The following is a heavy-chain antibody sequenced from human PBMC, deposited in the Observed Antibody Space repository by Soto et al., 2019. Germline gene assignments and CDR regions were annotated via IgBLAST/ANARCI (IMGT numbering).Heavy chain of an antibody. CDR1: GFTLSSHG. CDR2: LSHDGSNK. CDR3: AQENAFADY. J-gene: IGHJ4*02. V-gene: IGHV3-30*18. Sequence: QVQLVESGGGVVQPGRSLRLSCAASGFTLSSHGMHWVRQAPGKGLEWVAVLSHDGSNKFYAVSVEGRFTISRDDSKNTLYPQMITRRAEDTAMYYCAQENAFADYWGQGTLVTVSP. D-gene: IGHD2-2*01.